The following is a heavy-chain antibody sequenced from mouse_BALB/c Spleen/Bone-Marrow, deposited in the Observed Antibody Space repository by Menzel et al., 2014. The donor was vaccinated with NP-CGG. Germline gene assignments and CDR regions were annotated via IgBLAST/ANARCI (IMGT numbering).Heavy chain of an antibody. CDR2: IWSGGIT. CDR3: ARSPSMDY. Sequence: VNVVESGPGLVQPSQSLSITCTVSGFSLSYYGVHWIRQSPGKGLEWLGVIWSGGITDYNASFISRLSISKDNSKSQVFFTMNSLQANDTAIYYCARSPSMDYWGPGTSVTVSS. J-gene: IGHJ4*01. CDR1: GFSLSYYG. V-gene: IGHV2-2*02.